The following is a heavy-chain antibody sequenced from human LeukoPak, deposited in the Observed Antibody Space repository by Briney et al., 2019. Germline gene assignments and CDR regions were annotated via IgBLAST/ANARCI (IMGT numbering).Heavy chain of an antibody. Sequence: SETLSLTYAVYGGSISSYYWSWIRQPPGKGLEWIGYIYYSGSTNYNPSLKSRVTISVDTSKNQFSLKLSSVTAADTAVYYCARVDGSGRDYYYYMDVWGKGTTVTISS. D-gene: IGHD3-22*01. CDR3: ARVDGSGRDYYYYMDV. J-gene: IGHJ6*03. CDR1: GGSISSYY. V-gene: IGHV4-59*01. CDR2: IYYSGST.